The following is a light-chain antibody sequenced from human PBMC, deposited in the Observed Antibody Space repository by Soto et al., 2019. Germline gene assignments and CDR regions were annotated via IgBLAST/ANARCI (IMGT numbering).Light chain of an antibody. CDR3: QQYYSYPWT. V-gene: IGKV3-15*01. CDR1: QSVSSN. CDR2: CAS. Sequence: EIVMTQWPATLSVSAAERATLSCMASQSVSSNFSCYQQKPGHAPRLLIYCASTRATCIPARFSGSGSGTEFTLTISSLQSEDFATYYCQQYYSYPWTFGQGTMVDIK. J-gene: IGKJ1*01.